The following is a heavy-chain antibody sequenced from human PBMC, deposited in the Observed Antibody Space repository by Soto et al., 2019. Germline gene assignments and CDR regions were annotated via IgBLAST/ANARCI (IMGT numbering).Heavy chain of an antibody. CDR3: AKVRVRGVIITNYGMDV. D-gene: IGHD3-10*01. CDR1: GWTFNNYG. CDR2: ISNDGSNK. V-gene: IGHV3-30*18. J-gene: IGHJ6*02. Sequence: GGTRKLSCAASGWTFNNYGIHWVHQAPGKGLEWVAVISNDGSNKYYADSVKGRFTISRDDSKNTLYLQMNSLRAQDTAMYYCAKVRVRGVIITNYGMDVWGQGPTVNVS.